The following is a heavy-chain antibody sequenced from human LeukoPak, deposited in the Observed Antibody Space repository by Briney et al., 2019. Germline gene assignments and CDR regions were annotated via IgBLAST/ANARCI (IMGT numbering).Heavy chain of an antibody. CDR3: ASQVVPRTGGYCSGGSCRKKRSYAFDI. CDR1: GGSFSGYY. CDR2: INHSGST. D-gene: IGHD2-15*01. V-gene: IGHV4-34*01. Sequence: SETLSLTCAVYGGSFSGYYWSWIRQPLGKGLEWIGEINHSGSTNYNPSLKSRVTISVDTSKNQFSLKLSSVTAADTAVYYCASQVVPRTGGYCSGGSCRKKRSYAFDIWGQGTMVTVSS. J-gene: IGHJ3*02.